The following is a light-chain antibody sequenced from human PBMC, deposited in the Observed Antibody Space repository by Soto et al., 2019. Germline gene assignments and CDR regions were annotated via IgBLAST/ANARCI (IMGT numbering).Light chain of an antibody. V-gene: IGKV3D-20*01. Sequence: EIVLTQSPATLSLSPGESATLSCGASQSVSSSYLAWYQQKPGLAPRLPIYDASSRATGIPDRFSGSRSGTDFTLTISRLEPEDFAVYYCQQYGSSFITFGQGTR. CDR2: DAS. J-gene: IGKJ5*01. CDR3: QQYGSSFIT. CDR1: QSVSSSY.